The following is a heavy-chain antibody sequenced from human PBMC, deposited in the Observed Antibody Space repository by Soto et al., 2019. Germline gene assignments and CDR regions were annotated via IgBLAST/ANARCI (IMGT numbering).Heavy chain of an antibody. CDR3: ARGLGSGYYFYYYYMDV. Sequence: SETLSLTCAVYGGSFSGYYWSWIRQPPGKGLEWIGEINHSGSTNYNPPLKSRVTISVDTSKNQFSLKLSSVTAADTAVYYCARGLGSGYYFYYYYMDVWGKGTTVTVSS. J-gene: IGHJ6*03. CDR1: GGSFSGYY. V-gene: IGHV4-34*01. CDR2: INHSGST. D-gene: IGHD3-3*01.